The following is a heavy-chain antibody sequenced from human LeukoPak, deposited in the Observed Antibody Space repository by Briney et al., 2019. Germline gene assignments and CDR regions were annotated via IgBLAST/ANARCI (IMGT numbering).Heavy chain of an antibody. CDR1: GDSISSYY. J-gene: IGHJ4*02. CDR2: IYYSGNT. D-gene: IGHD2-15*01. Sequence: SETLPLTCSVSGDSISSYYWSWIRQPPGKGLEWIGNIYYSGNTNYNPSLKSRVTISVDTSKNQFSLKLTSVTAADTAIYYCARPARYCSGGSCWDYWGQGTLVTVSS. CDR3: ARPARYCSGGSCWDY. V-gene: IGHV4-59*01.